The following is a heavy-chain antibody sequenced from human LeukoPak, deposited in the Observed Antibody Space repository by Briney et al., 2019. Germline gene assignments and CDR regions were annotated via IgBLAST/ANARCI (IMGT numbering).Heavy chain of an antibody. D-gene: IGHD7-27*01. CDR1: RFTFNIYA. V-gene: IGHV3-30*04. J-gene: IGHJ4*02. Sequence: GGSLTLSCAASRFTFNIYAMHGLRQAPGKGLEWVAVIPYEGSNKSYADSGKGRFPISRDNAKTSLYLEMNSLRAEDTAVYYCGRGHWGLDYWGQGTLVTVSS. CDR3: GRGHWGLDY. CDR2: IPYEGSNK.